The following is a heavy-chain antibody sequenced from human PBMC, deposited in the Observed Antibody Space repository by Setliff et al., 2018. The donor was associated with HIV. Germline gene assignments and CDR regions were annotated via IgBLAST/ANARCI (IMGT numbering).Heavy chain of an antibody. CDR1: SGSVSGYY. D-gene: IGHD3-16*01. V-gene: IGHV4-59*08. CDR2: IHSSGST. J-gene: IGHJ6*03. Sequence: KPSETLSLTCSVSSGSVSGYYWGWIRQPPGKKLEWIGYIHSSGSTIYSASLKSRVSISVDTSKNQVSLRLSSVTAADTAVYHCSRGSYYMDVWGKGTTVTAP. CDR3: SRGSYYMDV.